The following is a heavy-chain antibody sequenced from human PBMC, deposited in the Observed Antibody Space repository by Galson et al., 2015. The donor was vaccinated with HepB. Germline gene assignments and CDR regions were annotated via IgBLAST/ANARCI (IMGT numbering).Heavy chain of an antibody. CDR2: ITGSSGNI. CDR1: GFSFGFFP. CDR3: ARGLGSVLPLDS. Sequence: SLRLSCAASGFSFGFFPMPWVRQAPGKGLAWVPSITGSSGNIHYAESVRGRFTISRDNPKKTLYIQMSRLRAEDTAVYYCARGLGSVLPLDSWGRGILVTVSS. V-gene: IGHV3-23*01. D-gene: IGHD3-10*01. J-gene: IGHJ4*02.